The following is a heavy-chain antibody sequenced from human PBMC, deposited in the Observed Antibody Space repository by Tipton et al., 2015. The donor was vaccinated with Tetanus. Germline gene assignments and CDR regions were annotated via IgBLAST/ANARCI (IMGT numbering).Heavy chain of an antibody. V-gene: IGHV1-2*02. Sequence: QLVQSGAEMKKPGASVKVSCKASGYTFTGYYIYWVRQAPGQGLEWMGWIDPNSGATVYAQKFQGRVTMTRDTSISTAYMELRSLRSDDMAVYYCARDRGDYIYYGMDVWGPGTTVTVS. D-gene: IGHD3-22*01. J-gene: IGHJ6*02. CDR2: IDPNSGAT. CDR1: GYTFTGYY. CDR3: ARDRGDYIYYGMDV.